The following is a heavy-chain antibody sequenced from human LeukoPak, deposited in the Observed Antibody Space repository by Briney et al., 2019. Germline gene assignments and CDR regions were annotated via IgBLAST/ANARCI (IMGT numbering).Heavy chain of an antibody. CDR3: ATHPYYYGSGSYPPGFDP. CDR2: FDPEDGET. D-gene: IGHD3-10*01. J-gene: IGHJ5*02. CDR1: GYTLTELS. Sequence: ASVKVSCKVSGYTLTELSMHWVRQAPGKGLEWMGGFDPEDGETIYAQKFQGRVTMTEDTSTDTAYMELSSLRSEDTAVYYCATHPYYYGSGSYPPGFDPWGQGTLVTVSS. V-gene: IGHV1-24*01.